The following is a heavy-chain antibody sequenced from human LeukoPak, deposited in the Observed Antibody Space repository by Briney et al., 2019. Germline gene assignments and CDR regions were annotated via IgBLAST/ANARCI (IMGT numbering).Heavy chain of an antibody. CDR3: AREGGAFDWFDP. CDR2: MNPNSGNT. J-gene: IGHJ5*02. CDR1: GYTFTSYD. V-gene: IGHV1-8*01. D-gene: IGHD3-16*01. Sequence: ASVKVSCKASGYTFTSYDINWVRQATGQGLEWMGWMNPNSGNTGYAQKFQGRVTMTRNTSISTAYMELSSLRSEDTAVYYCAREGGAFDWFDPWGQGTLVTVSS.